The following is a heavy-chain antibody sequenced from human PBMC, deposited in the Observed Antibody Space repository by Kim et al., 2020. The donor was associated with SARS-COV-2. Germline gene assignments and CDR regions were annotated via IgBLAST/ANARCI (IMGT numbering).Heavy chain of an antibody. D-gene: IGHD3-22*01. Sequence: GGSLRLSCAASGFTVSSNYMSWVRQAPGKGLEWVSVIYSGGSTYYADSVKGRFTISRDNSKNTLYLQMNSLRAEDTAVYYCARAPRYYDSSGSAFDIWGQGTMVTVSS. J-gene: IGHJ3*02. CDR3: ARAPRYYDSSGSAFDI. CDR1: GFTVSSNY. V-gene: IGHV3-66*01. CDR2: IYSGGST.